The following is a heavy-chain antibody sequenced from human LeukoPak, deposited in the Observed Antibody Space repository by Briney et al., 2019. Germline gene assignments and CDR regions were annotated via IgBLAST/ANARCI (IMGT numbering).Heavy chain of an antibody. CDR1: GFTFSSYS. J-gene: IGHJ4*02. CDR2: ISSSSGTI. V-gene: IGHV3-48*01. Sequence: PGGSLRLSCAASGFTFSSYSMNWVRQAPGKGLEWVSYISSSSGTIYYADSVKGRFTISRDNAKNSLYLQMNSLRAEDTAVYYCARGSDYWGQGTLVTVSS. CDR3: ARGSDY.